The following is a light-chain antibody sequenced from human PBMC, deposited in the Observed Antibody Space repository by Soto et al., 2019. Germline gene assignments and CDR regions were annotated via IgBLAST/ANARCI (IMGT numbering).Light chain of an antibody. CDR2: MVS. J-gene: IGLJ1*01. Sequence: QSALTQPASVSGSPGQSITISCTGTSSDVGNYNYVSWYQQYPGRVPKLLIYMVSNRPSGVSNRFSGSKSGNTASLTISGLQAEDEADYYCSSYAGSSNVFGTGTKVTVL. CDR1: SSDVGNYNY. CDR3: SSYAGSSNV. V-gene: IGLV2-14*01.